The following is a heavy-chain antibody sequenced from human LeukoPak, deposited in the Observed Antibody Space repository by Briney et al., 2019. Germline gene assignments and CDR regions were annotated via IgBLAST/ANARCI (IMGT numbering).Heavy chain of an antibody. Sequence: PGGSLRLSXAASGFTFSSYEMNWVRQAPGKGLEWVSYISSSGSTIYYADSVKGRFTISRDSAKNSLYLQMNSLRAEDTAVYYCARESRVRGRVVRDDYWGQGTLVTVSS. J-gene: IGHJ4*02. V-gene: IGHV3-48*03. CDR2: ISSSGSTI. CDR1: GFTFSSYE. CDR3: ARESRVRGRVVRDDY. D-gene: IGHD3-10*01.